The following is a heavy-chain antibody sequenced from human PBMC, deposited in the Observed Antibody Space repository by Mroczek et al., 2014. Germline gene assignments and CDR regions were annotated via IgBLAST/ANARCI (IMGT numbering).Heavy chain of an antibody. J-gene: IGHJ5*02. CDR2: ISGSSAYI. CDR3: ARGCSGRGCYGYNWFDP. V-gene: IGHV3-11*06. Sequence: QVQLQESGGGLVNPGGSLKLSCAASGFSFSDYFMSWMRQAPGKGLEWIAYISGSSAYIDYADFVKGRVTISRDNAKNSLYLQMNSLRVEDTAVYYCARGCSGRGCYGYNWFDPWGQGTLVTVSS. D-gene: IGHD2-15*01. CDR1: GFSFSDYF.